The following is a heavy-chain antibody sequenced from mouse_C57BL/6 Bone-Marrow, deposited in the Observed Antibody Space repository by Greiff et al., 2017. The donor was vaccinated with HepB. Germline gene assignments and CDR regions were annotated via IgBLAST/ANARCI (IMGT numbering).Heavy chain of an antibody. Sequence: VQLQESGAELARPGASVKLSCKASGYTFTSYGISWVKQRTGQGLEWIGEIYPRSGNTYYNEKFKGKATLTADKSSSTAYMELRSLTSEDSAVYFCARSHYYYGNAMDYWGQGTSVTVSS. D-gene: IGHD1-1*01. CDR1: GYTFTSYG. CDR2: IYPRSGNT. J-gene: IGHJ4*01. V-gene: IGHV1-81*01. CDR3: ARSHYYYGNAMDY.